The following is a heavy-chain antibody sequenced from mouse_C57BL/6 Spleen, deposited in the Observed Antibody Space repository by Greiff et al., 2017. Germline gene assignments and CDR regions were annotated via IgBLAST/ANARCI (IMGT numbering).Heavy chain of an antibody. D-gene: IGHD1-2*01. CDR3: ARELGVTTAHDY. V-gene: IGHV3-6*01. CDR2: ISYDGSN. J-gene: IGHJ2*01. CDR1: GYSITSGYY. Sequence: EVKLMESGPGLVKPSQSLSLTCSVTGYSITSGYYWNWIRQFPGNKLEWMGYISYDGSNNYNPSLKNRISITRDTSKNQFFLKLNSVTTEDTATYYCARELGVTTAHDYWGQGTTLTVSS.